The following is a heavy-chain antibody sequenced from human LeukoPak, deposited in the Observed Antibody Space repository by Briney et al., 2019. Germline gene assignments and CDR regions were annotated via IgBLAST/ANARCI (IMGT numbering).Heavy chain of an antibody. J-gene: IGHJ6*02. V-gene: IGHV3-74*03. D-gene: IGHD6-13*01. CDR3: AKDSSYSSSWYWDYYYGMDV. CDR2: TNTDGSST. CDR1: GFTFSTYW. Sequence: GGSLRLSCSASGFTFSTYWMHWVRQAPGKGLVWVSGTNTDGSSTMYADSVKGRFTIARDNAKNTLYLQMNSLRAEDTAVYYCAKDSSYSSSWYWDYYYGMDVWGQGTTVTVSS.